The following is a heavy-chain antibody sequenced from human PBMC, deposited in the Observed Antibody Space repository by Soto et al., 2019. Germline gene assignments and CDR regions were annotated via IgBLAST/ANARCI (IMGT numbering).Heavy chain of an antibody. CDR2: INHSGST. Sequence: SETLSLTCTVSGGSISSGGYYWSWIRQPPGKGLEWIGEINHSGSTNYNPSLKSRVTISVDTSKNQFSLKLSPVTAADTAVYYCARGKLSDYVWGSYRYHFDYWGQGTVVTVSS. V-gene: IGHV4-39*07. J-gene: IGHJ4*02. CDR1: GGSISSGGYY. D-gene: IGHD3-16*02. CDR3: ARGKLSDYVWGSYRYHFDY.